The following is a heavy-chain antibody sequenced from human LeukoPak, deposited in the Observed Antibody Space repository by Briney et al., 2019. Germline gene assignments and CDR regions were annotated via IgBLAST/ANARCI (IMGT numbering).Heavy chain of an antibody. CDR2: ISAYNGNT. CDR1: GYIFTSYG. CDR3: ARSRYSSDRFDP. D-gene: IGHD6-19*01. V-gene: IGHV1-18*04. Sequence: ASVKVSCKASGYIFTSYGISWMRQAPGQGLEWMGWISAYNGNTNYAQKLQGRVTMTTDTSTSTAYMELRSLRSDDTAVYYCARSRYSSDRFDPWGQGTLVTVSS. J-gene: IGHJ5*02.